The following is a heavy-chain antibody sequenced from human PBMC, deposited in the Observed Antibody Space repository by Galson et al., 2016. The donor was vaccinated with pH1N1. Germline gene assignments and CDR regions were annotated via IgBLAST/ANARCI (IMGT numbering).Heavy chain of an antibody. D-gene: IGHD3-16*02. J-gene: IGHJ2*01. CDR3: ARDGLYSPNPGRFFDL. CDR1: GFTFGDYF. V-gene: IGHV3-11*04. Sequence: SLRLSCAASGFTFGDYFMTWIRQAPGRGLEWLLYISDSGSSIYYADSVKGRFTISRDNAKNSPFLQMNNLSAEDTAVYYCARDGLYSPNPGRFFDLWGRGTLVTVSS. CDR2: ISDSGSSI.